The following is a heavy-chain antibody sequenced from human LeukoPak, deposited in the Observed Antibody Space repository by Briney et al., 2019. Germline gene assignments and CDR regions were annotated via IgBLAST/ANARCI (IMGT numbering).Heavy chain of an antibody. CDR3: ARRAGDYSHLYDY. Sequence: GGSLRLSCAASGFTFSSYGMHWVRQAPGKGLEWVAYIQYDGSNQQYADSVKGRFSISRDNSKNTLYLQTNSLRAEDTAVYYCARRAGDYSHLYDYWGQGTLVTVSS. CDR1: GFTFSSYG. V-gene: IGHV3-33*05. J-gene: IGHJ4*02. D-gene: IGHD3-22*01. CDR2: IQYDGSNQ.